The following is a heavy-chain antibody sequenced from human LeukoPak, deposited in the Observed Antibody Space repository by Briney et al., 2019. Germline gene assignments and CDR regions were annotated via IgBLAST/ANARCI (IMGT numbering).Heavy chain of an antibody. V-gene: IGHV1-46*01. CDR3: ARDATEGLIVATTVNWFDP. CDR1: GYTFTSYY. D-gene: IGHD5-12*01. Sequence: ASVKVSCKASGYTFTSYYMHWVRQAPGQGLEWMGIINPSGGSTSYAQKFQGRVTMTRDTSTSTVYMELSSLRSEDTAVYYCARDATEGLIVATTVNWFDPWGREPWSPSPQ. J-gene: IGHJ5*02. CDR2: INPSGGST.